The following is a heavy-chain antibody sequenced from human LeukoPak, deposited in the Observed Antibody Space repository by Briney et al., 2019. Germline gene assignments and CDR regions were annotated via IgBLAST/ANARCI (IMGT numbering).Heavy chain of an antibody. Sequence: ASVKVSCKSSGYTFTGYYMHWVRQAPGQGFEWMGRIDSNSGGTNYARNFQGRVTMTRDTSISTVYMELISLRSDDTAVYYCAREMNYDDYRTSDYWGQGTLVTVSS. V-gene: IGHV1-2*02. CDR3: AREMNYDDYRTSDY. J-gene: IGHJ4*02. CDR2: IDSNSGGT. CDR1: GYTFTGYY. D-gene: IGHD4-17*01.